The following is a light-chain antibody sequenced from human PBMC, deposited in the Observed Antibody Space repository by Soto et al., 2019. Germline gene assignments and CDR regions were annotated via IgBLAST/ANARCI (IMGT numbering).Light chain of an antibody. J-gene: IGKJ2*01. CDR3: QQYRSSPPYT. V-gene: IGKV3-20*01. CDR2: GAS. CDR1: QSVSSSS. Sequence: EIVLTQSPGTLSLSPGERATLSYRASQSVSSSSLAWYQQKPGQAPRLLIYGASSRATGIPGRFSGSGSGTDFTLTISRLEPEDFAVYFCQQYRSSPPYTFGQGTKLEI.